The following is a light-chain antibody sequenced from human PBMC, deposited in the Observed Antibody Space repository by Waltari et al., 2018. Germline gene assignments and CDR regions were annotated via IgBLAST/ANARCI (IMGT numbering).Light chain of an antibody. CDR2: KAS. J-gene: IGKJ4*01. V-gene: IGKV1-12*01. Sequence: DIQMTQSPSSLSASVGDRVTITCRASQGISSWLAWYQQKPGKAPNLRIYKASSLQIGVPSSFSGSGAGTDFTLTISALQPEDVATYYWQQDTSVLTFGGGTKVEIK. CDR3: QQDTSVLT. CDR1: QGISSW.